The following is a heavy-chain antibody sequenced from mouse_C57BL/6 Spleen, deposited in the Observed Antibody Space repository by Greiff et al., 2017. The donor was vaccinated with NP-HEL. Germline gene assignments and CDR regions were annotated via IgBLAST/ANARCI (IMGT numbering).Heavy chain of an antibody. J-gene: IGHJ4*01. D-gene: IGHD2-1*01. Sequence: QVQLKESGAELVRPGTSVKVSCKASGYAFTNYLIEWVKRRPGQGLEWIGVINPGSGGTNYNEKFKGKATLTADKSSSTAYMQLSSLTSEDSAVYFCARDYYDAMDYWGQGTSVTVSS. CDR2: INPGSGGT. CDR1: GYAFTNYL. V-gene: IGHV1-54*01. CDR3: ARDYYDAMDY.